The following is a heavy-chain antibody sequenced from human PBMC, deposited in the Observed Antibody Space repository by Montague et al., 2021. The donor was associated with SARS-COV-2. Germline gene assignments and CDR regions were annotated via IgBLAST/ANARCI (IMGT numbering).Heavy chain of an antibody. CDR1: RGSISSDRNY. CDR2: SNYSGST. Sequence: TLSLTCTVYRGSISSDRNYWSWIRQHPVKGLEGIGYSNYSGSTYYNPSRKSRVSIPVDTPKNQFSLKLSSVTAADTAVYYCATGRRYSSTWYGAFDPWGQGMQVTVSS. J-gene: IGHJ5*02. CDR3: ATGRRYSSTWYGAFDP. V-gene: IGHV4-31*03. D-gene: IGHD6-13*01.